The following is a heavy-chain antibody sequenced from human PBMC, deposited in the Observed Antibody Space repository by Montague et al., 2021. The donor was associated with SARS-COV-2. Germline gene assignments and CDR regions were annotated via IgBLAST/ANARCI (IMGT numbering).Heavy chain of an antibody. CDR2: IYSSGST. J-gene: IGHJ6*02. D-gene: IGHD2-21*02. Sequence: SLRLSCAASGFPVSSNYMTWVRQAPGKGLEWISVIYSSGSTFYADSVKGRFTISGDNSKNTLYLQMNSLRAEDTAVYYCARELGVVVTAFPMMDVWGQGTTVTVSS. CDR3: ARELGVVVTAFPMMDV. V-gene: IGHV3-66*01. CDR1: GFPVSSNY.